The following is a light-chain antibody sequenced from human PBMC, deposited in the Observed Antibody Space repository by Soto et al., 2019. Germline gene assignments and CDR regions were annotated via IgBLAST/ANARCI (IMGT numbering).Light chain of an antibody. Sequence: EIVLKQSPATLSSFPGDRVTLSCRASQYINTRLAWYQHRPGQAPRLLIYQTSLRAAGIPARFSASGSGTDFTLTISDVRPEDFALYYCHQRQSWPRTFGQGTKVDI. CDR1: QYINTR. J-gene: IGKJ1*01. CDR2: QTS. CDR3: HQRQSWPRT. V-gene: IGKV3-11*01.